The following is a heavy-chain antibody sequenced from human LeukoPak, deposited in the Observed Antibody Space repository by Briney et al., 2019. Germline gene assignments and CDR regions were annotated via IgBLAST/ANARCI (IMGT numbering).Heavy chain of an antibody. CDR2: ISWNSGSI. D-gene: IGHD3-3*01. V-gene: IGHV3-9*01. J-gene: IGHJ6*03. CDR1: GFTFDDYA. Sequence: GGSLRLPCAASGFTFDDYAMHWVRQAPGKGLEWVSGISWNSGSIGYADSVKGRFTISRDNAKNSLYLQMNSLRAEDTALYYCAKGDDHYYYYMDVWGKGTTVTISS. CDR3: AKGDDHYYYYMDV.